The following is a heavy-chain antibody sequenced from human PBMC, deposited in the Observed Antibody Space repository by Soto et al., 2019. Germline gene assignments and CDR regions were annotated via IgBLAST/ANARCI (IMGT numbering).Heavy chain of an antibody. V-gene: IGHV3-23*01. D-gene: IGHD4-17*01. CDR3: AKDTTVTTITPS. CDR1: GFSFRSYT. J-gene: IGHJ5*02. CDR2: MSGSEVNI. Sequence: PRLSCAASGFSFRSYTMTWVRQAPGQGLEWVSSMSGSEVNIYYADSVRGRFTISRYNTKNILFLHMNSLRVEDTAVYYCAKDTTVTTITPSWGQGTQVTVSS.